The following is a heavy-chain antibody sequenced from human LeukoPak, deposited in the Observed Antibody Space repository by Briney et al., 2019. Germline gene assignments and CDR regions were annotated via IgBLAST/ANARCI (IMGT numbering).Heavy chain of an antibody. Sequence: PSETLSLTCTVSGGPISTYYWTWIRQPPGKELEWIGYNSYSGSTNYNPSLKSRVTISVDTSKNQFSLKLSSVTAADTAVYYCARAFVWCMDVWGKGTTVTVSS. J-gene: IGHJ6*03. CDR1: GGPISTYY. V-gene: IGHV4-59*01. CDR3: ARAFVWCMDV. D-gene: IGHD4/OR15-4a*01. CDR2: NSYSGST.